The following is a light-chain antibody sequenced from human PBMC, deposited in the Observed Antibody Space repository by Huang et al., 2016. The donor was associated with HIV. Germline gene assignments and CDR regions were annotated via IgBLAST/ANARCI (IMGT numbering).Light chain of an antibody. CDR1: QSISSW. Sequence: DIQMTQSPSTLSASVGDRVTITCRASQSISSWLAWYQQKPGKAPNLLIYKASSLKSGVPSRFSGSGSGTEVTLTISSLQPDDFATYYCQQYNSYSYTFGQGTKLEIK. V-gene: IGKV1-5*03. J-gene: IGKJ2*01. CDR3: QQYNSYSYT. CDR2: KAS.